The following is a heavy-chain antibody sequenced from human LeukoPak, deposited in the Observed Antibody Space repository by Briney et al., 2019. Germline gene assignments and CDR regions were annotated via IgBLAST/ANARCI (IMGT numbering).Heavy chain of an antibody. Sequence: SQTLSLTCTVSGGSISSGSYYWGWIRQPPGKGLEWIGSIYHSGSTYYNPSLKSRVTISVDTSKNQFSLKLSSVTAADTAVYYCARRYIVVVPAAIRLGWYFDLWGRGTLVTVSS. CDR1: GGSISSGSYY. CDR3: ARRYIVVVPAAIRLGWYFDL. CDR2: IYHSGST. J-gene: IGHJ2*01. V-gene: IGHV4-39*07. D-gene: IGHD2-2*01.